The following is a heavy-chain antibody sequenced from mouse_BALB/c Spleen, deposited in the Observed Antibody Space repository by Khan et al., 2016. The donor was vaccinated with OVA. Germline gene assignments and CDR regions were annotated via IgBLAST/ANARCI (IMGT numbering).Heavy chain of an antibody. D-gene: IGHD2-14*01. CDR2: IIYTGYT. CDR3: ARSTYRYAFVY. Sequence: EVPLQESGPSLVKPSQTLSLTCSVTGDSITTGYWNWIRKFPGHKLEYMGYIIYTGYTYYNPSLKSRISITRHTSNNQYYLQLNSVTDEDTATYYCARSTYRYAFVYWGQGTLVTVSA. CDR1: GDSITTGY. J-gene: IGHJ3*01. V-gene: IGHV3-8*02.